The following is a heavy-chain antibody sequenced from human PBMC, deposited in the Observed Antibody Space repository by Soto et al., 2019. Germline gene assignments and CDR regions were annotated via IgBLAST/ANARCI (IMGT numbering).Heavy chain of an antibody. Sequence: ASVKVSCKASGYTFTSYAMHWVRQAPGQRLEWMGWINAGNGNTKYSQKFQGRVTITRDTSASTAYMELSSLRSEDTAVYYCARDQGYGSGSYYYFDYWGQGTLVTVSS. CDR1: GYTFTSYA. J-gene: IGHJ4*02. CDR3: ARDQGYGSGSYYYFDY. V-gene: IGHV1-3*01. D-gene: IGHD3-10*01. CDR2: INAGNGNT.